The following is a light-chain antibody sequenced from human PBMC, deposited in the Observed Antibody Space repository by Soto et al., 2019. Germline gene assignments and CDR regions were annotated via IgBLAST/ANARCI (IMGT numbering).Light chain of an antibody. CDR3: SSYTSSSSPYV. V-gene: IGLV2-14*01. J-gene: IGLJ1*01. CDR1: NRDVGGYNY. Sequence: QSVLTQPASVSGSPGQSITISCTGTNRDVGGYNYVSWYQQHPGKAPKLMIYDVSNRPSGVSNRFSGSKSSNTASLTISGLQAEDEADYYCSSYTSSSSPYVFGTGTKVTVL. CDR2: DVS.